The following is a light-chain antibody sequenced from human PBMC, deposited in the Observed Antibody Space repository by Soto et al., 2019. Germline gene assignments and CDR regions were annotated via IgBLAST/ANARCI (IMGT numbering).Light chain of an antibody. J-gene: IGLJ2*01. CDR2: SND. Sequence: QSVLTQPPSVSGAPGQRVTISCTGSSSNIGAGYDVHWYQQRPGTAPKLLIYSNDQRPSAVPGRFSGSKSGSSASLAINGLQSEDEADYYCATWDDSLNVVFGGGTKLTVL. V-gene: IGLV1-40*01. CDR1: SSNIGAGYD. CDR3: ATWDDSLNVV.